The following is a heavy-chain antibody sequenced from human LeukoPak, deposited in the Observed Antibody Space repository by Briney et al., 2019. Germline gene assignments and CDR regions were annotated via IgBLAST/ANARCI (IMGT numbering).Heavy chain of an antibody. J-gene: IGHJ5*02. CDR2: ISSSGSTI. Sequence: GGSLRLSCAASGFTFSDYYMSWIRQAPGKGLERVSYISSSGSTIYYADSVKGRFTISRDNAKNSVYLHINSLRAEDTAVYHCARVSMGNWFDPWGQGTLVTVSS. CDR1: GFTFSDYY. D-gene: IGHD2/OR15-2a*01. CDR3: ARVSMGNWFDP. V-gene: IGHV3-11*01.